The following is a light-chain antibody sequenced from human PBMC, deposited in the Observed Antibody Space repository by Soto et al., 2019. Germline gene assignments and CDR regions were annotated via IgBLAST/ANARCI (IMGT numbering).Light chain of an antibody. J-gene: IGKJ1*01. Sequence: EIVMTQSPGTVSVFPGETVTLSCRASQSVSGYLDWFHQKPGQAPRLVLLRIFTRAIGVPARFSGRGSETEFTLTIGGLQSEDSGVYSCLQYYSCPWTFGQGTKVEIK. CDR2: RIF. V-gene: IGKV3-15*01. CDR3: LQYYSCPWT. CDR1: QSVSGY.